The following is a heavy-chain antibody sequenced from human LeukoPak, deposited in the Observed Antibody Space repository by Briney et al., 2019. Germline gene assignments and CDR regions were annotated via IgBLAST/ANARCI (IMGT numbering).Heavy chain of an antibody. CDR3: ARDWADSGSDY. J-gene: IGHJ4*02. CDR2: IWYDGSKQ. D-gene: IGHD5-12*01. CDR1: GFTFSSFG. V-gene: IGHV3-33*01. Sequence: GGSLRLSCAASGFTFSSFGIHWVRQAPGKGLEWVALIWYDGSKQYYEDSVKGRFTISRDNSKSTVYLQMNSLRAEDTAVYFCARDWADSGSDYWGQGTLVIVSS.